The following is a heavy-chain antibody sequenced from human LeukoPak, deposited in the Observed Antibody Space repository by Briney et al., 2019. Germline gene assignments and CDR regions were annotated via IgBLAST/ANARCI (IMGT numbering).Heavy chain of an antibody. CDR2: ISGTSDYI. D-gene: IGHD4-23*01. J-gene: IGHJ4*02. Sequence: PGGSLRLSCAASGFTFSSYWMSWVRQAPGKGLEWVSSISGTSDYIYYADSVKGRFTISRDNGQNSLYLQMNSLRAEDTAVYYCARGRWGNSYYFDYWGQGTLVTVSS. CDR3: ARGRWGNSYYFDY. CDR1: GFTFSSYW. V-gene: IGHV3-21*06.